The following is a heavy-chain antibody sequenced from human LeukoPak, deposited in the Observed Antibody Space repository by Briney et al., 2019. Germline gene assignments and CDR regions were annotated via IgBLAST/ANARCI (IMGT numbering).Heavy chain of an antibody. CDR3: ARGSLTYYDSSGYYYRAFDI. D-gene: IGHD3-22*01. CDR1: GGSISSYY. J-gene: IGHJ3*02. CDR2: IYYRGST. V-gene: IGHV4-59*12. Sequence: SETLSLTCTVSGGSISSYYWSWIRQPPGKGLEWIGYIYYRGSTNYNPSLKSRVTISVDTSKNQFSLKLSSVTAADTAVYYCARGSLTYYDSSGYYYRAFDIWGQGTMVTVSS.